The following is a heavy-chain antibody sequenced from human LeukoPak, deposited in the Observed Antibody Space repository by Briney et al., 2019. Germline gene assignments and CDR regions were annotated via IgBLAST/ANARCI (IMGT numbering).Heavy chain of an antibody. CDR2: IIPIFGIA. CDR1: GGTSSSYA. J-gene: IGHJ4*02. CDR3: ASGKETSMAQGY. Sequence: ASVKVSCKASGGTSSSYAISWVRQAPGQGLEWMGRIIPIFGIANYAQKFQGRVTITADKSTSTAYMELSSLRSEDTAVYYCASGKETSMAQGYWGQGTLVTVSS. D-gene: IGHD5-18*01. V-gene: IGHV1-69*04.